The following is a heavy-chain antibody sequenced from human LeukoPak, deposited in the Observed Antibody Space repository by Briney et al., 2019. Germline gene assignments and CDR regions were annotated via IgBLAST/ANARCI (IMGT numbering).Heavy chain of an antibody. CDR1: GFTFSSYS. D-gene: IGHD3-10*01. J-gene: IGHJ3*02. Sequence: PGGSLRLSCAASGFTFSSYSMNWVRQAPGKGLEWVSSISSSSSYIYYADSVKGRFTISRDNAKNSLYLQMNSLRAEDTAVYYCVRALPYYYDAFDIWGQGTMVTVSS. CDR3: VRALPYYYDAFDI. CDR2: ISSSSSYI. V-gene: IGHV3-21*01.